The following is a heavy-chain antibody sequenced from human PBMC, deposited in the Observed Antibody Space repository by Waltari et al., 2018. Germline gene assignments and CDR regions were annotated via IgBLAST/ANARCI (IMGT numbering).Heavy chain of an antibody. D-gene: IGHD6-13*01. CDR1: GFTFSSYA. CDR3: AKDRRYISSWSTVFDI. CDR2: ISGSGGST. V-gene: IGHV3-23*01. J-gene: IGHJ3*02. Sequence: EVQLLESGGGLVQPGGSLRLSCAASGFTFSSYAMSWVRQAPGKGLEWVSAISGSGGSTYYADSVKGRFTISRDNSKNTLYLQMNSLRAGDTAVYYCAKDRRYISSWSTVFDIWGQGTMVTVSS.